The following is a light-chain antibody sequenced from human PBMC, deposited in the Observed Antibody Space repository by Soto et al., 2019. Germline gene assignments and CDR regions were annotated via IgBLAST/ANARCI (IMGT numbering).Light chain of an antibody. CDR3: QQYKSYPLT. CDR2: RAS. J-gene: IGKJ4*01. Sequence: DIQMTQSPSTLSASVGDRVTITCRASQSISIWLAWYQQKPGKAPKLLMYRASNLESGVPSRFNGSGSGTEFTLTISSLQPDYFATYYCQQYKSYPLTFGGGTKVEIK. V-gene: IGKV1-5*03. CDR1: QSISIW.